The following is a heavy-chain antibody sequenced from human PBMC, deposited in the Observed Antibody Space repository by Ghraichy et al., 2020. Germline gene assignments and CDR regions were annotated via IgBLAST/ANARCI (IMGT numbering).Heavy chain of an antibody. D-gene: IGHD6-13*01. CDR3: ATSAAAGRYYYYYGMDV. J-gene: IGHJ6*02. Sequence: GGSLRLSCAASGFTFSSYGMHWVRQAPGKGLEWVAVIWYDGSNKYYADSVKGRFTISRDNSKNTLYLQMNSLRAEDTAVYYCATSAAAGRYYYYYGMDVWGQGTTVTVSS. V-gene: IGHV3-33*01. CDR1: GFTFSSYG. CDR2: IWYDGSNK.